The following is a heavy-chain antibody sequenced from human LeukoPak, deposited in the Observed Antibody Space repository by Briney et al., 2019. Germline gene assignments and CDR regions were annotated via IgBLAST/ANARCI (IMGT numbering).Heavy chain of an antibody. V-gene: IGHV4-34*01. Sequence: PSETLSLTCAVYGGSFSGYYWSWIRQPPGKGLEWIGEINHSGSTNYNPSLKSRVTISVDTSKNQFSLKLSSVTAADTAVYYCARGALQSYYYYYGMDVWGQGTTVTVSS. J-gene: IGHJ6*02. CDR3: ARGALQSYYYYYGMDV. CDR1: GGSFSGYY. CDR2: INHSGST. D-gene: IGHD4-4*01.